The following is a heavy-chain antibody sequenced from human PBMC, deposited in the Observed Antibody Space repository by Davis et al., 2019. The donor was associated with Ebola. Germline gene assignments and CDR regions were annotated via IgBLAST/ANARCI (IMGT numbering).Heavy chain of an antibody. Sequence: GESLKISCAASGFSFKDTWMSWVRQAPGKGLEWVSGISGSGATTYYADSVKGRFTISRDNSKNTLYLQMNSLRADDTALYYCAKGGARYFYHYYGMDVWGQGTTVTVSS. CDR1: GFSFKDTW. D-gene: IGHD2/OR15-2a*01. V-gene: IGHV3-23*01. CDR3: AKGGARYFYHYYGMDV. CDR2: ISGSGATT. J-gene: IGHJ6*02.